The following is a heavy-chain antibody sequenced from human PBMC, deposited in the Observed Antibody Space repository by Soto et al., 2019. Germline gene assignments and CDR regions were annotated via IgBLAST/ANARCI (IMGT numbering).Heavy chain of an antibody. V-gene: IGHV3-30*12. J-gene: IGHJ4*02. Sequence: GESLKISCAASGFTFSNYGMHWVRQAPGKGLEWVAVISSDGSTKDYVDSVKGRFTFSRDNSQNTVYLQMNSLRVEDTAVYYCVRDACTNGVCYIVDYWGQGTLVTVSS. D-gene: IGHD2-8*01. CDR2: ISSDGSTK. CDR1: GFTFSNYG. CDR3: VRDACTNGVCYIVDY.